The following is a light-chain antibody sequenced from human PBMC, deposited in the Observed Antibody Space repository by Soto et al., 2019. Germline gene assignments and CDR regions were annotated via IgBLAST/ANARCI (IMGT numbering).Light chain of an antibody. Sequence: EIVMTQSPATLSVSPGERATLSCRATQSILRNLAWYQHKPGQPPRLLIYGASNRATGIPDRFSGSGSGTDFTLTISRLEPEDFAVYYCQQYGSSGTFGQGTKVDIK. J-gene: IGKJ1*01. V-gene: IGKV3-20*01. CDR3: QQYGSSGT. CDR2: GAS. CDR1: QSILRN.